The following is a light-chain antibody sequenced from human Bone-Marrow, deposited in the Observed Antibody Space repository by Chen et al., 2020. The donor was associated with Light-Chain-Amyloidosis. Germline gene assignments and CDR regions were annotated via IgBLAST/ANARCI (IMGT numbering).Light chain of an antibody. CDR3: AAWDDSLDVLYV. CDR2: SNN. Sequence: QTALTQPPSASGTPGQRVTISCSGSTSNIGSNTVNWYQHLPGTAPKLLIHSNNQRPSGVPARFSGSKSGTSASRAISGLQSADEAIDYCAAWDDSLDVLYVFGTGTKVTVL. V-gene: IGLV1-44*01. J-gene: IGLJ1*01. CDR1: TSNIGSNT.